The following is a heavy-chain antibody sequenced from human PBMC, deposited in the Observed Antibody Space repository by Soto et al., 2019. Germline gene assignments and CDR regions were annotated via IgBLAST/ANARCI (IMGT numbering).Heavy chain of an antibody. CDR1: GFTFSSYA. Sequence: EVQLLESGGGLVQPGGSLRLSCAASGFTFSSYAMTWVRQAPGKGLEGVSGISASATATSYAATYYAASVKGRFTISKDSSKSTLHLQMNDLRAEDTAVYYCAKSRSASYYFDYWGQGTLVTVSS. J-gene: IGHJ4*02. D-gene: IGHD2-2*01. V-gene: IGHV3-23*01. CDR2: ISASATATSYAAT. CDR3: AKSRSASYYFDY.